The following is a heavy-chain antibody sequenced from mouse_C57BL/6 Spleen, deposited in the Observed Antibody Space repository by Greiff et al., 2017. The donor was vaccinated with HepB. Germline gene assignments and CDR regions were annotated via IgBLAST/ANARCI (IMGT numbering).Heavy chain of an antibody. CDR2: IYPRSGNT. CDR3: AREGGDDEGYAMDY. Sequence: VQLQQSGAELARPGASVKLSCKASGYTFTSYGISWVKQRTGQGLEWIGEIYPRSGNTYYNEKFKGKATLTADKSSSTAYMELRSLTSEDSAVYFCAREGGDDEGYAMDYWGQGTSVTVSS. CDR1: GYTFTSYG. V-gene: IGHV1-81*01. J-gene: IGHJ4*01. D-gene: IGHD2-2*01.